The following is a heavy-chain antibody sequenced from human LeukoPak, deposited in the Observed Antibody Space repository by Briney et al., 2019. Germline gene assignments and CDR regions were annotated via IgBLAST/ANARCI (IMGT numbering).Heavy chain of an antibody. D-gene: IGHD4-11*01. J-gene: IGHJ4*02. V-gene: IGHV3-30*18. CDR2: ISDDGSNK. Sequence: GGSLRLSCVASGFTFSNYGMHWVRQAPGKGLEWVAVISDDGSNKYYADSVKGRFTISRDNFKKTLYLQMNSLRAEDTAVYYCAKDPGLTTVIMYYFAYWGQGTLVTVSS. CDR3: AKDPGLTTVIMYYFAY. CDR1: GFTFSNYG.